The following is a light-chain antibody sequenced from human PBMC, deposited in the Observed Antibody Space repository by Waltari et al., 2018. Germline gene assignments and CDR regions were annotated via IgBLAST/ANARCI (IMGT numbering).Light chain of an antibody. V-gene: IGKV1-12*01. J-gene: IGKJ2*01. CDR3: QQAHTFPYT. CDR2: AAS. CDR1: QGVTTC. Sequence: DIQMTQSPSSVSASVGDRVPITCRASQGVTTCLAWYQQKPGEAPKLLIYAASRLQSGVPSRFTGSGYGTDFALTISSLQPEDFATYYCQQAHTFPYTFGQGTKLEI.